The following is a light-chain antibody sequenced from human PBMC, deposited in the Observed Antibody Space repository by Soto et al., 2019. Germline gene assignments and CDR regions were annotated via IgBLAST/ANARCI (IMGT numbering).Light chain of an antibody. CDR3: HQYGSTPLT. J-gene: IGKJ4*02. CDR1: QSVRNNY. CDR2: DVS. Sequence: EIVLTQSPGTLSSSPGERATLSCRASQSVRNNYLAWYQQKPGQPPRFLIYDVSTRAAGIPDRFSGSGSGTDFTLTISRLEPEDFAVYYCHQYGSTPLTFGGGTKVEIE. V-gene: IGKV3-20*01.